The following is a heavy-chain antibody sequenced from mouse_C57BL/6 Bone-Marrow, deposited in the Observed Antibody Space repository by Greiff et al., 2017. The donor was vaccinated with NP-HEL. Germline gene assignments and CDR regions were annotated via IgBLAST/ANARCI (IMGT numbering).Heavy chain of an antibody. Sequence: VMLVESGAELARPGASVKLSCKASGYTFTSYGISWVKQRTGQGLEWIGEIYPRSGNTYYNEKFKGKATLTADKSSSTAYMELRSLTSEDSAVYFCARYYYYGSSYDYWGQGTTLTVSS. J-gene: IGHJ2*01. V-gene: IGHV1-81*01. CDR1: GYTFTSYG. CDR2: IYPRSGNT. D-gene: IGHD1-1*01. CDR3: ARYYYYGSSYDY.